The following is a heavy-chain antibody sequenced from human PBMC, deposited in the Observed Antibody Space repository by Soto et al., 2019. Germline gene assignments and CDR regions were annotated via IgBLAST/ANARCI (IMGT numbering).Heavy chain of an antibody. J-gene: IGHJ2*01. CDR3: ARDSSQLGIVWYFDL. V-gene: IGHV3-30-3*01. CDR1: GFTFSSYA. CDR2: ISYDGSNK. Sequence: QGQLVESGGGVVQPGRSLRLSCAASGFTFSSYAMHWVRQAPGKGLEWVAVISYDGSNKYYADSVKGRFTISRDNSKSTLYLQMNSLRAEDTAVYYCARDSSQLGIVWYFDLWGRGTLVTVSS. D-gene: IGHD7-27*01.